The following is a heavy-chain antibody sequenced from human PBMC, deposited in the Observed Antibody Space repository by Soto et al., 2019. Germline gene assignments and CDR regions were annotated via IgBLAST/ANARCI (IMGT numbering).Heavy chain of an antibody. Sequence: ASVKVSCKASGYIFTGYYLHWVRQAPGQGLEWMGWINTNSGVTNYAQNFQGRVTMTRDTSTTTAYMELSRLTSDDAAVYYCAREVSYYDTRGFDPWGQGTLVTVSS. V-gene: IGHV1-2*02. CDR2: INTNSGVT. CDR1: GYIFTGYY. J-gene: IGHJ5*02. CDR3: AREVSYYDTRGFDP. D-gene: IGHD3-22*01.